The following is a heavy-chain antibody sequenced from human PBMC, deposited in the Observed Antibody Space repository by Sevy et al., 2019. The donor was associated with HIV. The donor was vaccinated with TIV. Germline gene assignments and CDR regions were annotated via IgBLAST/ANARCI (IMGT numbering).Heavy chain of an antibody. D-gene: IGHD3-3*01. CDR3: ARGEGDLTI. CDR2: INHSGST. V-gene: IGHV4-34*01. J-gene: IGHJ4*02. CDR1: GGSFSGYY. Sequence: SETLSLTRAVYGGSFSGYYWSWIRQPPGKGLEWIGEINHSGSTNYNPSLKSRVTISVDTSKNQFSLKLSSVTAADTAVYYCARGEGDLTIWGQGTLVTVSS.